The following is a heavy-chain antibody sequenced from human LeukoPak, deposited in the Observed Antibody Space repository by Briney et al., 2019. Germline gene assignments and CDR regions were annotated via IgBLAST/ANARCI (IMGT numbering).Heavy chain of an antibody. D-gene: IGHD3-22*01. CDR3: ARDFRSGYYKGGDNY. CDR1: GFTFSAYY. Sequence: GGSLRLSCAASGFTFSAYYMSWLRQAPGQGLEWVSYISSSGSTIYYADSVKGRFTISRDNAKNSLYLQMNSLRAEDTAVYYCARDFRSGYYKGGDNYWGQGTLVTVSS. CDR2: ISSSGSTI. V-gene: IGHV3-11*04. J-gene: IGHJ4*02.